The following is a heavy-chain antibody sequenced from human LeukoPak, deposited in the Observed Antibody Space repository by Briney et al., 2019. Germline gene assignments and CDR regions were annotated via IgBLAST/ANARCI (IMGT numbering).Heavy chain of an antibody. V-gene: IGHV7-4-1*02. J-gene: IGHJ4*02. Sequence: ASVKVSCKASGYTFTNYAMNWVRQAPGQGLEWMGWINTNTGNPTYAQGFTGRFVFSLDTSVSTAYLQISSLKAEDTAVYYCAREYYDFWSGSTPLGYWGQGTLVTVSS. D-gene: IGHD3-3*01. CDR2: INTNTGNP. CDR1: GYTFTNYA. CDR3: AREYYDFWSGSTPLGY.